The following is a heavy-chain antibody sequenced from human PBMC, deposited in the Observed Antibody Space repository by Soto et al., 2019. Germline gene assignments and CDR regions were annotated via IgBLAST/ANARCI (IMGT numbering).Heavy chain of an antibody. Sequence: QVQLQESGPGLVKPSQTLSLTCTVSSGSISSGDYYWSWIRQPPGKGLEWIGYIYYSGSTYYNPSLKSRVTISVDTSKNQFSLKLSSVTAADTAVYYCAREVVRGVYYYYGMDVWGQGTTVTVSS. D-gene: IGHD3-10*01. V-gene: IGHV4-30-4*01. CDR2: IYYSGST. J-gene: IGHJ6*02. CDR1: SGSISSGDYY. CDR3: AREVVRGVYYYYGMDV.